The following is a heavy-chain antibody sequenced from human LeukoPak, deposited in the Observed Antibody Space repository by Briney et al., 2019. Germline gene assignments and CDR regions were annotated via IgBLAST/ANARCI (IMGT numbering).Heavy chain of an antibody. CDR3: ARDPNYYGSGAIDY. CDR1: GYTFTSYA. D-gene: IGHD3-10*01. V-gene: IGHV1-3*01. CDR2: INAGNGNT. J-gene: IGHJ4*02. Sequence: ASVKVSCKASGYTFTSYAMHWVRQAPGQRLEWMGWINAGNGNTKYSQKFQGRVTITRDTSASTAYMVLSSLRSEDTAVYYCARDPNYYGSGAIDYWGQGTLVTVSS.